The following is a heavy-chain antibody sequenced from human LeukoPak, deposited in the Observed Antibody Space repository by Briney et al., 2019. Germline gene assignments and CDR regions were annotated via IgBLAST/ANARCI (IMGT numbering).Heavy chain of an antibody. CDR3: ARDFPGIAVAGGGFDY. CDR1: GFTFSTYS. J-gene: IGHJ4*02. D-gene: IGHD6-19*01. V-gene: IGHV3-7*01. Sequence: GGSLRLSCAASGFTFSTYSMSWVRQAPGKGLEWVANIKQDGSEKYYVDSVKGRFIISRDNAKNSLSLQMNSLRAEDTAVYYCARDFPGIAVAGGGFDYWGQGTLVTVSS. CDR2: IKQDGSEK.